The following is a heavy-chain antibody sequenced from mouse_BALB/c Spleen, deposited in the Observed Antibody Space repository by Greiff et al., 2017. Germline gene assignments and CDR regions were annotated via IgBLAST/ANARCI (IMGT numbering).Heavy chain of an antibody. CDR1: GYTFTDYN. CDR2: IYPYNGGT. CDR3: ARGDYYGSSY. J-gene: IGHJ2*01. V-gene: IGHV1S29*02. Sequence: EVKVVESGPELVKPGASVKISCKASGYTFTDYNMHWVKQSHGKSLEWIGYIYPYNGGTGYNQKFKSKATLTVDNSSSTAYMELRSLTSEDSAVYYCARGDYYGSSYWGQGTTLTVSS. D-gene: IGHD1-1*01.